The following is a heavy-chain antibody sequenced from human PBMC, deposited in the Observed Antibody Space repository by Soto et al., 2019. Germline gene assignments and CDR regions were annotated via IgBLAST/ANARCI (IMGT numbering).Heavy chain of an antibody. J-gene: IGHJ4*02. D-gene: IGHD3-10*01. CDR3: TRDIGGKGAY. CDR2: IDEYGSTI. CDR1: GFTFSSYW. Sequence: GGSLRLSCAASGFTFSSYWMHWVRQVPGRGLLWVSRIDEYGSTINYADSVKGRFTISRDNARNTLYLEMNSLRAEDTALYYCTRDIGGKGAYWGPGTLVTVSS. V-gene: IGHV3-74*01.